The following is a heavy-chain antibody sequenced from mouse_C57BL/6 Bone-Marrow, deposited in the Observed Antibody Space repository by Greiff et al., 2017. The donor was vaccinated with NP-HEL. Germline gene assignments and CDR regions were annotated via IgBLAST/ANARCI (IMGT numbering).Heavy chain of an antibody. J-gene: IGHJ3*01. CDR3: AIYDYDGAY. Sequence: QVQLKESGPGLVAPSQSLSITCTVSGFSLNSYGVDWVRQSPGKGLEWLGVIWGVGSTNYNSALKYRLSISKDNSKSQVFLKMKSLQTDDTAMYYCAIYDYDGAYWGQGTLVTVSA. CDR1: GFSLNSYG. D-gene: IGHD2-4*01. CDR2: IWGVGST. V-gene: IGHV2-6*01.